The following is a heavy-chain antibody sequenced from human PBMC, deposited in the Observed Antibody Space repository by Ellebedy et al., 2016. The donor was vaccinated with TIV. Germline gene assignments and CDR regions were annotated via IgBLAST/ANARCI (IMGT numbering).Heavy chain of an antibody. CDR3: ARHLADYGDYRGRFDP. CDR2: IYYSGST. V-gene: IGHV4-39*01. CDR1: GGSISSSSYY. D-gene: IGHD4-17*01. J-gene: IGHJ5*02. Sequence: SETLSLXXTVSGGSISSSSYYWGWIRQPPGKGLEWIGSIYYSGSTYYNPSLKSRVTISVDTSKNQFSLKLSSVTAADTAVYYCARHLADYGDYRGRFDPWGQGTLVTVSS.